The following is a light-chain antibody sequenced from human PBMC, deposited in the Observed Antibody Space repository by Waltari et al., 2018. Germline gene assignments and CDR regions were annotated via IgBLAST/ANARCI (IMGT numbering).Light chain of an antibody. CDR3: QQSYSSPYT. J-gene: IGKJ2*01. V-gene: IGKV1-5*01. Sequence: DIQMTQSPSTLSASVGDRVTITCRVSENIDNWLAWYQQSTGEAPNLLIFYASTLEKGVPSRFSGSGSGTEFTLTISSLQPDDFATYYCQQSYSSPYTFGQGTKLEIK. CDR2: YAS. CDR1: ENIDNW.